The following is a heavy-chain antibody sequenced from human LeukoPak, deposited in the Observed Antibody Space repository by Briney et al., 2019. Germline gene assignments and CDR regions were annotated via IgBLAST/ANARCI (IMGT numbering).Heavy chain of an antibody. CDR3: ARDGGYSGYDYLAVGYYFDY. J-gene: IGHJ4*02. V-gene: IGHV4-4*07. CDR2: IYAIGGT. D-gene: IGHD5-12*01. CDR1: GGSISSYY. Sequence: SETLSLTCTVSGGSISSYYWSCIRQPAGKGLEWIGRIYAIGGTNYNPSLNSRVTISVDTSKHQFSLKLSSVTAADTAVYYCARDGGYSGYDYLAVGYYFDYWGQGTLVTVSS.